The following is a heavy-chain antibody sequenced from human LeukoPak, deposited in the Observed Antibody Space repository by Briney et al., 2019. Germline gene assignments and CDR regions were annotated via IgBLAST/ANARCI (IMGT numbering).Heavy chain of an antibody. CDR2: IRNKANSYAT. J-gene: IGHJ4*02. CDR1: GFTFSGSA. Sequence: PGGSLRLSCAASGFTFSGSAIHWARQASGKGLEWVGRIRNKANSYATVYAASVKGRFTISRDDSQNTAYLQMDSLRAEDTAVYYCARRRDYFDSWGQGTLVTVSS. CDR3: ARRRDYFDS. V-gene: IGHV3-73*01.